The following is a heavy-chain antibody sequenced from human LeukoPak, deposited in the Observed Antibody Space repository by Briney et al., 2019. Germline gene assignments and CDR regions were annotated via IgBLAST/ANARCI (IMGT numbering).Heavy chain of an antibody. J-gene: IGHJ6*02. D-gene: IGHD2-15*01. Sequence: SETLSLTCAVYGGSFSGYHWSWIRQPPVKGLEWIGEINYSGSTNFNLSLKSRITISVDTSKNQFSLKLSSVTAADTAVYYCATGYCSGGSCYATYYYGMDVWGQGTTVTVSS. V-gene: IGHV4-34*01. CDR2: INYSGST. CDR1: GGSFSGYH. CDR3: ATGYCSGGSCYATYYYGMDV.